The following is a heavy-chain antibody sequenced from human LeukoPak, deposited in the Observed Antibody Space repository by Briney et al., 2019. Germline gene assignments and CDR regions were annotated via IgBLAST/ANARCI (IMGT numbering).Heavy chain of an antibody. CDR3: ARAGRGATGFDY. V-gene: IGHV4-38-2*02. D-gene: IGHD1-26*01. J-gene: IGHJ4*02. CDR2: IYYSGST. Sequence: SETLSLTCTVSGHSVSSGYYWGWIRQPPGKGLEWIGSIYYSGSTYYNPSLKSRVTISVDTSKNQFSLKLSSVTAADTAVYYCARAGRGATGFDYWGQGTLVTVSS. CDR1: GHSVSSGYY.